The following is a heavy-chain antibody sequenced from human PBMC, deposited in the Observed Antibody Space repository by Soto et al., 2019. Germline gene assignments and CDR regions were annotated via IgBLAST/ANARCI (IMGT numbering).Heavy chain of an antibody. J-gene: IGHJ5*02. V-gene: IGHV1-69*01. CDR1: GGTFSSYA. CDR3: ARDRLRDTAAGPTNWFDP. CDR2: IIPIFGTA. D-gene: IGHD6-13*01. Sequence: QVQLVQSGAEVKKPGSSVKVSCKASGGTFSSYAISWVRQAPGRGLEWMGGIIPIFGTANYAQKFQGRVTITADESTSTAYMELSSLRSEDTAVYYCARDRLRDTAAGPTNWFDPWGQGTLVTVSS.